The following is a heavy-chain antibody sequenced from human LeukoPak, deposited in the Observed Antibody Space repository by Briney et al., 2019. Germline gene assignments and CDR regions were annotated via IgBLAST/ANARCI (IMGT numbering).Heavy chain of an antibody. D-gene: IGHD3-16*01. V-gene: IGHV4-38-2*02. Sequence: TPSETLSLTCTVSGYSISSGYYWGWIRQPPGKGLEWIGSIYHSGSTYYNPSLKSRVTISVDTSKNQFSLKLSSVTAADTAVYYCARSYDYVWGSYLYWGQGTLVTVPS. CDR1: GYSISSGYY. CDR3: ARSYDYVWGSYLY. J-gene: IGHJ4*02. CDR2: IYHSGST.